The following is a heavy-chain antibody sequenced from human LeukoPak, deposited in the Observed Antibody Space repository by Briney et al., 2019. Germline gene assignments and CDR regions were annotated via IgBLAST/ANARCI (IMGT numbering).Heavy chain of an antibody. Sequence: GGSLRLSCAASGFTFSTYAMHWVRQAPGKGLEYISSISRDGGSIYYADSVKGRFTISRDNSKNTLYLQMGRLRAEDMAVYYCARSNNIVGATYFDYWGQGTLVTVSS. J-gene: IGHJ4*02. CDR2: ISRDGGSI. CDR1: GFTFSTYA. V-gene: IGHV3-64*02. CDR3: ARSNNIVGATYFDY. D-gene: IGHD1-26*01.